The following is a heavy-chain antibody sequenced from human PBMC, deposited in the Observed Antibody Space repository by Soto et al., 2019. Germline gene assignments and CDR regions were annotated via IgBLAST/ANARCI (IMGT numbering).Heavy chain of an antibody. V-gene: IGHV3-21*01. J-gene: IGHJ5*02. Sequence: GSLRLSCAASGFTFSSYSMNWVRQAPGKGLEWVSSISSSSSYIYYADSVKGRFTISRDNAKNSLYLQMNSLRAEDTAVYYCARDYAIFGPGNWFDPWGQGTRVTVSS. CDR1: GFTFSSYS. CDR3: ARDYAIFGPGNWFDP. D-gene: IGHD3-3*01. CDR2: ISSSSSYI.